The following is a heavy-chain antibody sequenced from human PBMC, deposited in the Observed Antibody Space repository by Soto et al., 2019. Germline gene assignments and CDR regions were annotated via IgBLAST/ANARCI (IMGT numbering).Heavy chain of an antibody. CDR3: GGDCSGGSGEPGMDV. D-gene: IGHD2-15*01. Sequence: EVQLVESGGGLVKPGGSLRLSCAASGFNFNSYTINWVRQAPGKRLEWLSSISSSGYIFSTDSVRGRFTISRDSARNSVYLERNRGRGEGGAVYFWGGDCSGGSGEPGMDVWGQGTTVTVSS. CDR2: ISSSGYI. V-gene: IGHV3-21*01. CDR1: GFNFNSYT. J-gene: IGHJ6*02.